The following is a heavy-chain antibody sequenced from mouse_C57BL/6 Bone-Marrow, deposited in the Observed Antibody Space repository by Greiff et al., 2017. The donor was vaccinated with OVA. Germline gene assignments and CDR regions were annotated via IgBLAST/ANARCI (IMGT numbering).Heavy chain of an antibody. CDR1: GYTFTDHT. D-gene: IGHD2-4*01. V-gene: IGHV1-78*01. CDR2: IYPIDGST. J-gene: IGHJ4*01. Sequence: VQWVESDAALVKPGASVKISCKVSGYTFTDHTIHWMKQRPEQGLEWIGYIYPIDGSTKYNEKFKGKATLTADKSSSTAYMQLNSRTSEDSAVYFCAAIYYDYEKGMDYWGQGTSVTVSS. CDR3: AAIYYDYEKGMDY.